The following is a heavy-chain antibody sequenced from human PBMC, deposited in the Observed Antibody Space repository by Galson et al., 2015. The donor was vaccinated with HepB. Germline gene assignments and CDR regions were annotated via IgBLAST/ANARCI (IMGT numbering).Heavy chain of an antibody. Sequence: SLRLSCAASGFTFSNYGMHWVRQAPGKGLEWVAVISFDKSNKYYADSVKGRFTISRDNSKNTLYVQMNNLRAEDTAVYYCASLSRDSGSYGQFDYWGQGTLVTVSS. D-gene: IGHD1-26*01. V-gene: IGHV3-30*03. CDR2: ISFDKSNK. CDR1: GFTFSNYG. CDR3: ASLSRDSGSYGQFDY. J-gene: IGHJ4*02.